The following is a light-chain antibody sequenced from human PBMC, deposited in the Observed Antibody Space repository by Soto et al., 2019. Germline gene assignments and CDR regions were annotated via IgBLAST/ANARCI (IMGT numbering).Light chain of an antibody. CDR1: QGISN. J-gene: IGKJ5*01. Sequence: DIQLTQSPSFLSASVGDRVTITCRASQGISNFLIYAASTLQTGVPSRFSGSGSGTEFTLTISSLQSEDFATYYCQQSYSTLTFGQGTRLEIK. V-gene: IGKV1-9*01. CDR3: QQSYSTLT. CDR2: AAS.